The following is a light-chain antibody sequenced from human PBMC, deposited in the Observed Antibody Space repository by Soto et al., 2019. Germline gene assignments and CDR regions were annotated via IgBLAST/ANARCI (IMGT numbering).Light chain of an antibody. Sequence: IVMTQSPATLSVYPGERATLSCRASQIVNNKLAWYQQKPGQAPRLLIYDVSTRATGIPARFSGSGSGTEFILTISSLQSEDFAVYDCQQYNAWPPWTFGQGSNVVI. J-gene: IGKJ1*01. CDR1: QIVNNK. CDR2: DVS. CDR3: QQYNAWPPWT. V-gene: IGKV3-15*01.